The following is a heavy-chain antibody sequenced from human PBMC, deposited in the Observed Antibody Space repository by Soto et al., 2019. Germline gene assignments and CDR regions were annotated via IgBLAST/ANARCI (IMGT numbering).Heavy chain of an antibody. CDR1: GFSFSSAW. CDR3: ARDRAYSRFDY. V-gene: IGHV3-7*03. D-gene: IGHD4-4*01. J-gene: IGHJ4*02. CDR2: MNEDGSER. Sequence: GSLRLSCAVSGFSFSSAWMTWIRQAPGKGLERVAIMNEDGSERYYVDSVKGRFTISRDNAKNALFLQMNSLRVEDTAVYFCARDRAYSRFDYWGQGSLVTVSS.